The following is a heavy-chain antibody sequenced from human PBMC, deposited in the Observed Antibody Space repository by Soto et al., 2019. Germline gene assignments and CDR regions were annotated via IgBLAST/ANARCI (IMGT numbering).Heavy chain of an antibody. J-gene: IGHJ6*02. CDR1: GYTFTSYA. CDR3: ASWYSSSWPYYYYGMDV. CDR2: INAGNGNT. V-gene: IGHV1-3*01. D-gene: IGHD6-13*01. Sequence: ASVKVSCKASGYTFTSYAMHWVRQAPGQRLEWMGWINAGNGNTKYSQKFQGRVTITRDTSASTAYMELSSLRSEDTAVYYCASWYSSSWPYYYYGMDVWGQGTTVTVSS.